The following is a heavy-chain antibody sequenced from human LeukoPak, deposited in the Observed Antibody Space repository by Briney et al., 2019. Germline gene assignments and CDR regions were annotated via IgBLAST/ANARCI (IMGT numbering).Heavy chain of an antibody. CDR2: ISGSGGST. Sequence: GGSLRLSCAASGFTFSSYAMSWVRQAPGKGLEWVSAISGSGGSTYYADSVKGRFTISRDNSKNTLYLLMNSLRAEDTAVYYCARVRGYEVFEEYDHWGQGTLVTVSS. CDR3: ARVRGYEVFEEYDH. D-gene: IGHD5-12*01. CDR1: GFTFSSYA. V-gene: IGHV3-23*01. J-gene: IGHJ4*02.